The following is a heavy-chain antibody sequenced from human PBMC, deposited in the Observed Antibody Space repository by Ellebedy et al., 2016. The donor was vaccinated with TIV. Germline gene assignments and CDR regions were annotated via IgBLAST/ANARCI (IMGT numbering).Heavy chain of an antibody. CDR3: ARDPALPRGRFDP. V-gene: IGHV4-39*07. CDR1: DGSLSISRYY. CDR2: IDYRGGT. Sequence: MPSETLSLTCSVSDGSLSISRYYWGWIRQPPGKELEWSASIDYRGGTDYNLSLKSRVTISIDRSKNQFSLKLTSVTAADTAVYYCARDPALPRGRFDPWGQGTLVTVSS. J-gene: IGHJ5*02.